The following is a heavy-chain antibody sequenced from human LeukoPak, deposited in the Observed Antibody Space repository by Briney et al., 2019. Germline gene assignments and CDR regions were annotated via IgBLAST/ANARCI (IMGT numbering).Heavy chain of an antibody. D-gene: IGHD2-2*01. CDR1: GFTFSSYA. CDR3: ANTRSSTSPYYYYYGMDV. Sequence: GGSLRLSCAASGFTFSSYAMSWVRQAPRKGLEWVSVISGSGVSTYYADSVKGRFTISRDNSNNTLYLQMNSLRAEDTAVYYCANTRSSTSPYYYYYGMDVWGQGTTVTVSS. J-gene: IGHJ6*02. V-gene: IGHV3-23*01. CDR2: ISGSGVST.